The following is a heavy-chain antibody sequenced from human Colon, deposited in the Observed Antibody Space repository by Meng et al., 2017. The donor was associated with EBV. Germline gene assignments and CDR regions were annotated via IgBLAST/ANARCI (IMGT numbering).Heavy chain of an antibody. CDR3: ARRRGGSGRDC. CDR2: IYHSGST. J-gene: IGHJ4*02. D-gene: IGHD3-10*01. V-gene: IGHV4-39*01. Sequence: QVQLQRFRPGTVKPSEILSLPCTVSGGSISSNGYFCDWVRQPPGKGLEWIGAIYHSGSTSYNPSLQSRVTMFVDTSKNQFSLMLTSVTATDTAVYYCARRRGGSGRDCWGQGTLVTVSS. CDR1: GGSISSNGYF.